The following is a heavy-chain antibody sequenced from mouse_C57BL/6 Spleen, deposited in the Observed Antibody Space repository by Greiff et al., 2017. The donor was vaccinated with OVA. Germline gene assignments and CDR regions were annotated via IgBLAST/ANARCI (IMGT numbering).Heavy chain of an antibody. CDR1: GYAFSSYW. V-gene: IGHV1-80*01. CDR2: IYPGDGDT. Sequence: QVQLQQSGAELVKPGASVKISCKASGYAFSSYWMNWVKQRPGKGLEWIGQIYPGDGDTNYNGKFKGKATLTADKSSSTAYMQLSSLTSEDSAVYFCARWGTTVVATSMDYWGQGTSVTVSS. D-gene: IGHD1-1*01. CDR3: ARWGTTVVATSMDY. J-gene: IGHJ4*01.